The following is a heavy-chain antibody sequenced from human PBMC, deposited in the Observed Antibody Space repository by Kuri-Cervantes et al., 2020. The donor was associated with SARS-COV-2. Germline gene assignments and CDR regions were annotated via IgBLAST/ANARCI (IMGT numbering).Heavy chain of an antibody. D-gene: IGHD4-17*01. Sequence: SETLSLTCKVSGGSIGSYYWSWIRQPPGRGLEWIGNIYYSGSTNYNPSLKSRVAMSVDTSRNQLSLNLTSVTAADTAVYYCARRHLYGDLRAYAFDIWGQGTMVTVSS. V-gene: IGHV4-59*08. CDR3: ARRHLYGDLRAYAFDI. J-gene: IGHJ3*02. CDR2: IYYSGST. CDR1: GGSIGSYY.